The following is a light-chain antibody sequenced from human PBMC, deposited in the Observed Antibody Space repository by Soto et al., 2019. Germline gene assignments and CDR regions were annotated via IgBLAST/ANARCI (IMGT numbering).Light chain of an antibody. CDR3: QQYNNWLT. J-gene: IGKJ4*01. CDR2: GAS. Sequence: EIVMTQSPATLSVSPGERATLSCRASQSVSSNLAWYQQKPGQAPRRLIYGASTRATGIPARFSGSGSGTEITLTISSLQSEDFEVYYCQQYNNWLTFGGGTKVEIK. CDR1: QSVSSN. V-gene: IGKV3-15*01.